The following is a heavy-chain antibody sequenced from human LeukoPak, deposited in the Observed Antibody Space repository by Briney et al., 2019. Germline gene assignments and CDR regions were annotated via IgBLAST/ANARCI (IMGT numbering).Heavy chain of an antibody. CDR2: INPNSGGT. CDR1: GYTFTGYY. V-gene: IGHV1-2*02. D-gene: IGHD5-18*01. J-gene: IGHJ4*02. Sequence: ASVKVSCKASGYTFTGYYMHWVRQAPGQGLEWMGWINPNSGGTNYAQKFQGRVTMTRNTSISTAYMELSSLRSEDTAVYYCARKYSYGYIDYWGQGTLVTVSS. CDR3: ARKYSYGYIDY.